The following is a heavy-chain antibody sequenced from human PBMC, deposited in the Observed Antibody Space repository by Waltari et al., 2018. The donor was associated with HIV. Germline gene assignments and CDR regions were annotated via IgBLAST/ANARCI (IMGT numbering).Heavy chain of an antibody. Sequence: QLQLQESGPGLVKSPETLSLTCTVSGGSMTSSSYYWGWIRQPPWKGLECIGSMSYSGSTYHNASLRSLRTISVDTSKNQLSLKLTAVTAADTAVYYCARSFSGYSNYFDPWGQGTLVTVSS. J-gene: IGHJ5*02. CDR2: MSYSGST. CDR3: ARSFSGYSNYFDP. D-gene: IGHD4-4*01. CDR1: GGSMTSSSYY. V-gene: IGHV4-39*01.